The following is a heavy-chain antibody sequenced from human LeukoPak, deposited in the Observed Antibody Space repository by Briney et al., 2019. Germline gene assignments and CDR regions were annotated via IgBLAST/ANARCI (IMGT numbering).Heavy chain of an antibody. J-gene: IGHJ3*02. CDR2: INPNNGGT. CDR1: GYTFTGYY. CDR3: ARDDSSGYYQDAFDI. D-gene: IGHD3-22*01. V-gene: IGHV1-2*02. Sequence: GASVKVSCKASGYTFTGYYMHWVRQAPGQGLEWMGWINPNNGGTNYAQKFQGRVTMTRDTSISTAYMELSRLRSDDTAVYYCARDDSSGYYQDAFDIWGKGTTVTISS.